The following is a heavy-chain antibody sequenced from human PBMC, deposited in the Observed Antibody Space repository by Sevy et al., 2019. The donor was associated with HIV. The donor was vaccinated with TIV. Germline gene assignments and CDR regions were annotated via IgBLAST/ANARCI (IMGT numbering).Heavy chain of an antibody. CDR1: GSTFSRNG. V-gene: IGHV3-30*18. D-gene: IGHD6-13*01. CDR3: AKESVSWYLDF. J-gene: IGHJ4*02. CDR2: ISYDGDSK. Sequence: GGSLRLSCAASGSTFSRNGMHWVRQVPGKGLEWVALISYDGDSKNYADSVKGRFTISRDNSKNTVYLHMNSLRSEDTAVYYCAKESVSWYLDFWGQGTLVTVSS.